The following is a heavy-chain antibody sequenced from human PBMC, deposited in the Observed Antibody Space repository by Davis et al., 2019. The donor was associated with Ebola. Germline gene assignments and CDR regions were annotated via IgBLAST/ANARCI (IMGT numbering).Heavy chain of an antibody. Sequence: SETLSLTCAVHGGSFSGYYWSWIRQPPEKGLEWIGEISHHNGYTNYNPSLRSRVAISVDSSKNQFSLKISSVTAADTATYYCARTTKTNIEDSGLGYNSFDSWGQGVLVSVSS. J-gene: IGHJ5*01. CDR1: GGSFSGYY. V-gene: IGHV4-34*01. D-gene: IGHD2/OR15-2a*01. CDR3: ARTTKTNIEDSGLGYNSFDS. CDR2: ISHHNGYT.